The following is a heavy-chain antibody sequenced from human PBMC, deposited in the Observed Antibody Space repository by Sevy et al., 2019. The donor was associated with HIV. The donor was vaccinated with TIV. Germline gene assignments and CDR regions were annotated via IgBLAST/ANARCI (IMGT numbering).Heavy chain of an antibody. CDR2: MNPNRGNT. V-gene: IGHV1-8*01. CDR1: GYTFTSYD. Sequence: ASVKVSCKASGYTFTSYDINWVRQATGQGLEWMGWMNPNRGNTGYAQKFQGRVTMTRNTSISTAYMELSSLGSEDTAVYYCARGGSSPGEFDYWGQGTLVTVSS. J-gene: IGHJ4*02. D-gene: IGHD6-6*01. CDR3: ARGGSSPGEFDY.